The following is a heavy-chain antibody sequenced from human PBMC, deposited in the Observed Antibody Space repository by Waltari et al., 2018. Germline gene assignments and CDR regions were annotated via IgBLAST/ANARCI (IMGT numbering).Heavy chain of an antibody. CDR2: INPNSGGT. CDR1: GYTFTGYY. V-gene: IGHV1-2*06. CDR3: ARDSTKQDGFDY. D-gene: IGHD2-15*01. Sequence: QVQLVQSGAEVKKPGASVKVSCKASGYTFTGYYMHWVRQAPGQGLEWIGRINPNSGGTNYAQKLQGRVTMTRDTSISTAYMELSRLRSDDTAVYYCARDSTKQDGFDYWGQGTLVTVSS. J-gene: IGHJ4*02.